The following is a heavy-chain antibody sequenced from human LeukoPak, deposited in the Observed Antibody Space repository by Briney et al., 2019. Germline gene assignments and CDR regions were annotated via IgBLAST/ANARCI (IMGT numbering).Heavy chain of an antibody. CDR1: GFPFRSYA. J-gene: IGHJ5*02. Sequence: GGSLTLSCAASGFPFRSYAMSWVRQAPGKGLEWVSGIGGSDSRTYYADSVRGRFTISRDSSKNTLHLQMSSLRAEDTAVYFCAKDTSSSPFNWFDPWGQGTLVTVSS. CDR3: AKDTSSSPFNWFDP. D-gene: IGHD6-6*01. V-gene: IGHV3-23*01. CDR2: IGGSDSRT.